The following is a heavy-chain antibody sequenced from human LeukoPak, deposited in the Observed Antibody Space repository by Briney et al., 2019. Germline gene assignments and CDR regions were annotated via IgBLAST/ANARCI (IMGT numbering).Heavy chain of an antibody. Sequence: GGSLRLSCAASGFTFSNYWMSWVRQAPGKGLEWVANIKQDGSEKYYVDSVKGRFTISRDNAKNSLYLQMNSLRAEDTAVYSCARGILNYGLTGFDSWGQGTLVTVSS. V-gene: IGHV3-7*04. J-gene: IGHJ4*02. CDR2: IKQDGSEK. CDR1: GFTFSNYW. CDR3: ARGILNYGLTGFDS. D-gene: IGHD3-16*01.